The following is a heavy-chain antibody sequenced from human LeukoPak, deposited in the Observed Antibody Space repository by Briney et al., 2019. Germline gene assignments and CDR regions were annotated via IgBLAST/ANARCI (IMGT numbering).Heavy chain of an antibody. D-gene: IGHD2-21*01. CDR1: GGSVSSGSYY. CDR2: ISYSGST. Sequence: SETLSLTCTVSGGSVSSGSYYWSWIRQPPGTGLEWIGYISYSGSTNYNPSLKSRVTISADTSKNQFSLKLSSVTAGDTAVYYCARGTYTGYIVVPDYWGQGTLVTVSS. CDR3: ARGTYTGYIVVPDY. J-gene: IGHJ4*02. V-gene: IGHV4-61*01.